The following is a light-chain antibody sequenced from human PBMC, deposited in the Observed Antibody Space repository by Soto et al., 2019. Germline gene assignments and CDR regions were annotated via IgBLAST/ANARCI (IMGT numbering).Light chain of an antibody. CDR1: SSNIGNNY. J-gene: IGLJ2*01. Sequence: QSVLTQPPSVSAAPGQKVTISCSGSSSNIGNNYVSWYQQLPGTAPKLLIYDNNKRPSGIPDRFSGSKSGTSATLDITGLQTGDEADYYCGTWDSSLSAAVFGGGTKLTVL. CDR3: GTWDSSLSAAV. CDR2: DNN. V-gene: IGLV1-51*01.